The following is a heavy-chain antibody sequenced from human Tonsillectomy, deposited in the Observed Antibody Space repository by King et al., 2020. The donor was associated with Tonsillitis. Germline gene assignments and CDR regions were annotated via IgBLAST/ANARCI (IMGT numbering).Heavy chain of an antibody. Sequence: QLVQSGAEVKKPGASVKVSCKASGYTFTGYYMHWVRQAPGQGLEWMGWINPNSGGTNYAQKFQGRVTMTRDTSISTAYMELSRLRYNDTAVYYCASSYDGSGYGWFDPWGQGTLVTVSS. CDR3: ASSYDGSGYGWFDP. J-gene: IGHJ5*02. V-gene: IGHV1-2*02. CDR1: GYTFTGYY. D-gene: IGHD3-22*01. CDR2: INPNSGGT.